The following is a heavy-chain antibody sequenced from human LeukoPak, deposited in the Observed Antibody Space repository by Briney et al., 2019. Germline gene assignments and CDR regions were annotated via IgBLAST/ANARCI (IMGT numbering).Heavy chain of an antibody. CDR2: VDPEDGET. J-gene: IGHJ4*02. CDR3: ATDFRYGSGSYPFDY. D-gene: IGHD3-10*01. V-gene: IGHV1-69-2*01. Sequence: ASVKVSCKVSGYTFTDYYMHWVQQAPGKGLEWMGLVDPEDGETIYAEKFQGRVTITADTSTDTAYMELSSLRSEDTAVYYCATDFRYGSGSYPFDYWGQGTLVTVSS. CDR1: GYTFTDYY.